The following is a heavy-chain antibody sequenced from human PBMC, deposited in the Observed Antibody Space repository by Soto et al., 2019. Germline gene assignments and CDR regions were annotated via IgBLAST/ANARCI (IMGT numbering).Heavy chain of an antibody. J-gene: IGHJ5*02. Sequence: QVQLQESGPGLVKSSETLSLTCTVTGGSISSYYWSWIRRPPGKGLEWIGHIYDSGSTNYNPSLESRVTISLDTSTNQFSLKFSSWTAADTAVYYCARAQPFEFHNWFDPWGQGTLVSVSA. D-gene: IGHD3-10*01. V-gene: IGHV4-59*13. CDR3: ARAQPFEFHNWFDP. CDR1: GGSISSYY. CDR2: IYDSGST.